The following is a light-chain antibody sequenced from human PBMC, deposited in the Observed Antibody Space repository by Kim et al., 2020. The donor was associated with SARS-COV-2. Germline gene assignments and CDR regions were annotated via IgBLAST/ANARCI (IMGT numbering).Light chain of an antibody. V-gene: IGLV3-1*01. CDR2: QDS. J-gene: IGLJ2*01. CDR3: QAWESSTAV. CDR1: KLGDDF. Sequence: VSPGQTARITCSGDKLGDDFAGWNQPKPGQSPEPLIYQDSKRPSGIPERFSGANFGNTATLPISGTQARDESDNYRQAWESSTAVFGGGNQPTV.